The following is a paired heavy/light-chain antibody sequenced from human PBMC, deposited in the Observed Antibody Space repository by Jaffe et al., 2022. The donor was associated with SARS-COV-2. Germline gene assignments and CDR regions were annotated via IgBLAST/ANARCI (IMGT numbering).Light chain of an antibody. V-gene: IGKV3-11*01. CDR2: HAS. J-gene: IGKJ3*01. CDR3: QQRST. Sequence: EIVLTQSPATLSLSPGERATLSCRASQSVSNYLAWYQQKPGQTPRLLIYHASNRATGVPARFSGSGSGTDFTLTISSLEPEDFAVYYCQQRSTFGPGTKVDIK. CDR1: QSVSNY.
Heavy chain of an antibody. CDR3: ARDWGDSGSNFFGRKYYYMDV. Sequence: QVQLQESGPGLVKPSETLSLTCTVSGGSVSSGSYYWSWIRQPPGKGLEWIGYIYYTGRTNYNPSLQSRVTISINTSKNQFSLMLSSVTAADTAVYYCARDWGDSGSNFFGRKYYYMDVWGEGTTVTVSS. CDR2: IYYTGRT. D-gene: IGHD3-10*01. V-gene: IGHV4-61*01. CDR1: GGSVSSGSYY. J-gene: IGHJ6*03.